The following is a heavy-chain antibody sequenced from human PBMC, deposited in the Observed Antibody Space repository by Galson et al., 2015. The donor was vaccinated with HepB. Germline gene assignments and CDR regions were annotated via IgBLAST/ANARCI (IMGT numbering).Heavy chain of an antibody. D-gene: IGHD3-10*01. CDR3: ARVGGDSVVSNWFDP. CDR1: GYTFTSDG. J-gene: IGHJ5*02. CDR2: ISVYSGYT. Sequence: SVKVSCKASGYTFTSDGITWVRQAPGQGLEWMGWISVYSGYTNYAQKFQGRVTLTTDTSTSTAYMEVTNLRFDDTAVYFCARVGGDSVVSNWFDPWGQGTLVTF. V-gene: IGHV1-18*04.